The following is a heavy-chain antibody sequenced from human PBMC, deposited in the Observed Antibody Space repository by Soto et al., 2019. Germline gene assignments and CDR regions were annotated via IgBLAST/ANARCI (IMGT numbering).Heavy chain of an antibody. CDR1: GFTFSSYA. CDR3: AKRSPPSDGELFGRPKD. V-gene: IGHV3-23*01. CDR2: ISGNGDTT. Sequence: VQLLESGGGLVQPGGSLRLSCGGSGFTFSSYAMIWVCQAPGKGLEWVSGISGNGDTTYYADSLKGRFSISRDNSKNTVYLQMNSLRAEDTAVYYCAKRSPPSDGELFGRPKDWGQGTLVTVSS. J-gene: IGHJ4*02. D-gene: IGHD6-6*01.